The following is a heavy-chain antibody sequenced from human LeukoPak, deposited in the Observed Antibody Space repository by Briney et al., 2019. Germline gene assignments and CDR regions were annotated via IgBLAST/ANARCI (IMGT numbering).Heavy chain of an antibody. V-gene: IGHV3-30*04. J-gene: IGHJ4*02. CDR1: GFTFSSYA. CDR3: AREYSSGWYLIFDY. Sequence: GRSLRLSCAASGFTFSSYAMHGVRQAPGKGLEWVAVISYDGSNKYYADSVKGRFTISRDNSKNTLYLQMNSLRAEDTAVYYCAREYSSGWYLIFDYWGQGALVTVSS. CDR2: ISYDGSNK. D-gene: IGHD6-19*01.